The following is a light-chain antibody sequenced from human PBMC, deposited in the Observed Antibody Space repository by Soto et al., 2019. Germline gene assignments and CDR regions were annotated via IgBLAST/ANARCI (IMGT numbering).Light chain of an antibody. J-gene: IGKJ1*01. Sequence: DIVMTQSPLSLPVTPGEPASISCRSSQSLLHSNGYNYLDWYLQKPGQSPQPLIYLGSNRASGVPDRFSGSGSGTDFTLTINSLQAEDVAVYYCQQYYRTPPTFGQGTKVDIK. V-gene: IGKV2-28*01. CDR1: QSLLHSNGYNY. CDR2: LGS. CDR3: QQYYRTPPT.